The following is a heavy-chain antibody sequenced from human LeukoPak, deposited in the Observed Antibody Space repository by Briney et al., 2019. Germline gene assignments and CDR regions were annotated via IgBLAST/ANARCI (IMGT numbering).Heavy chain of an antibody. Sequence: ASVKVSCKASGYTFTSYGISWVRQAPGQGLEWMGWISAYNGNTNYAQKLQGRVTMTTDTSTSTAYMELRSLRSDDTAVYYCARDWKAYYYGSGADYWGQGTLVTVSS. J-gene: IGHJ4*02. CDR2: ISAYNGNT. CDR3: ARDWKAYYYGSGADY. D-gene: IGHD3-10*01. CDR1: GYTFTSYG. V-gene: IGHV1-18*01.